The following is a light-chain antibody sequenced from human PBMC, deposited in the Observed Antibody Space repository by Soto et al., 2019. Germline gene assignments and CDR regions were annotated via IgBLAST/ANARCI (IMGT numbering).Light chain of an antibody. V-gene: IGKV3-20*01. CDR3: QQYGDTPWT. CDR2: GTS. Sequence: EIVLTQSPGTLSLSQGESAALYCRASASIVATYLAWYQQKPGQAPRLLMYGTSRRATGTPDRFSGSGSGTDFTLTVRRLEPEDFAVYYCQQYGDTPWTFGQGTKVDI. J-gene: IGKJ1*01. CDR1: ASIVATY.